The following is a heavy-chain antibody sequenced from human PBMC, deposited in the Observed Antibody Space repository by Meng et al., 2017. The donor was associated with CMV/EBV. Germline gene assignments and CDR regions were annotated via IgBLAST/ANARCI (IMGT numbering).Heavy chain of an antibody. Sequence: VKVSCKASGGTFSSYAISWVRQAPGQGLEWMGGILPIFGTANYAQKFQGRVTITTDESTSTAYMELSSLRSEDTAVYYCASGRGEITIFGVVTAETSYYYGMDVWGQGTTVTVSS. D-gene: IGHD3-3*01. V-gene: IGHV1-69*13. CDR2: ILPIFGTA. CDR1: GGTFSSYA. J-gene: IGHJ6*02. CDR3: ASGRGEITIFGVVTAETSYYYGMDV.